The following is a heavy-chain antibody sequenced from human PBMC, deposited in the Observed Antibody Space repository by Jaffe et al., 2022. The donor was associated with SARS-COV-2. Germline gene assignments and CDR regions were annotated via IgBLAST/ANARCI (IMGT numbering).Heavy chain of an antibody. D-gene: IGHD3-22*01. Sequence: QVQLVQSGAEVKKPGSSVKVSCKASGGTFSSYTISWVRQAPGQGLEWMGRIIPILGIANYAQKFQGRVTITADKSTSTAYMELSSLRSEDTAVYYCARECVGYYYDSSGYNNWFDPWGQGTLVTVSS. J-gene: IGHJ5*02. CDR3: ARECVGYYYDSSGYNNWFDP. CDR2: IIPILGIA. V-gene: IGHV1-69*08. CDR1: GGTFSSYT.